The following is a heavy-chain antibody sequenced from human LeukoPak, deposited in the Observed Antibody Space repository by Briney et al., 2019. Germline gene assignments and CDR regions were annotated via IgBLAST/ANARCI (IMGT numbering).Heavy chain of an antibody. D-gene: IGHD3-10*01. CDR3: ARQKQYYYGSGSYFFWFDP. Sequence: SETLSLTCAVYGGSFSGYYWSWIRQPPGKGLEWIGEINHSGSTNYNPSLKSRVTISVDTSKNQFSLKLSSVTAADTAVYYCARQKQYYYGSGSYFFWFDPWGQGTLVTVSS. CDR1: GGSFSGYY. V-gene: IGHV4-34*01. CDR2: INHSGST. J-gene: IGHJ5*02.